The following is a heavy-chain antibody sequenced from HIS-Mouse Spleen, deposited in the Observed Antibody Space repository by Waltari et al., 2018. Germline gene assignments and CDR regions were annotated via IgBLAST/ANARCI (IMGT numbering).Heavy chain of an antibody. CDR1: GYTFTGYY. Sequence: QVQLVQSGAEVKKPGASVKVSCKASGYTFTGYYMHWVRQAPGQGLEWRGGINPNSGGTNYAQTFQGRVTMTRDTSISTAYMELSRLRSDDTAVYYCAREPLRDGYNSYYYYGMDVWGQGTTVTVSS. D-gene: IGHD5-12*01. V-gene: IGHV1-2*02. CDR2: INPNSGGT. CDR3: AREPLRDGYNSYYYYGMDV. J-gene: IGHJ6*02.